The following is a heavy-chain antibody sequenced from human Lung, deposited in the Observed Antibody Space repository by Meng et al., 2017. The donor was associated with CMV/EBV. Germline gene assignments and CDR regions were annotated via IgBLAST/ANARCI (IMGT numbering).Heavy chain of an antibody. D-gene: IGHD6-19*01. J-gene: IGHJ4*02. Sequence: VQVRESVPGLGKPSGTLSLTCSVAGGAISSSNWRSWVRQPPGKGLEWIGEIYHSGSTNYNPSLKSRVTISVDKSKNQFSLKLSSVTAADTAVYYCASFPPPGKQWLVTDYWGQGTLVTVSS. CDR2: IYHSGST. CDR1: GGAISSSNW. V-gene: IGHV4-4*02. CDR3: ASFPPPGKQWLVTDY.